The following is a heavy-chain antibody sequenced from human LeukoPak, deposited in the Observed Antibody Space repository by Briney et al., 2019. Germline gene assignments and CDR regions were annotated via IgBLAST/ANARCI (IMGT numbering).Heavy chain of an antibody. V-gene: IGHV3-48*02. CDR3: ARDDGSWYGVDY. J-gene: IGHJ4*02. CDR2: ITSSSYTK. Sequence: GGSLRLSCAASGFTFSSYSVNWVRQAPGKGLEWVSYITSSSYTKYYADSVKGRFTISRDNAKNSLYLQMNSLRDEDTAVYYCARDDGSWYGVDYWGRGTLVTVSS. D-gene: IGHD6-13*01. CDR1: GFTFSSYS.